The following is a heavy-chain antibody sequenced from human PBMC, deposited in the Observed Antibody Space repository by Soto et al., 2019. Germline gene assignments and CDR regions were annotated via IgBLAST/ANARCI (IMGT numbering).Heavy chain of an antibody. CDR2: ISGSGGST. D-gene: IGHD3-22*01. J-gene: IGHJ1*01. CDR1: GFTFSSYA. V-gene: IGHV3-23*01. CDR3: AKDADSSGYYYDRDNAEYFQH. Sequence: EVQLLESGGGLVQPGGSLRLSCAASGFTFSSYAMSWVRQAPGKGLEWVSAISGSGGSTYYADSVKGRFTISRDNSKNTLYLQMNSLRAEDTAVYYCAKDADSSGYYYDRDNAEYFQHWGQGTLVTVSS.